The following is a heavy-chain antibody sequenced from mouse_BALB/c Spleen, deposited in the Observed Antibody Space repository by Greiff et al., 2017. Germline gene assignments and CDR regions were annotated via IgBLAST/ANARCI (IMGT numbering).Heavy chain of an antibody. D-gene: IGHD2-3*01. V-gene: IGHV7-3*02. Sequence: EVKLMESGGGLVQPGGSLRLSCATSGFTFTDYYMSWVRQPPGKALEWLGFIRNKANGYTTEYSASVKGRFTISRDNSQSILYLQMNTLRAEDSATYYCARIYYGYYVGAMDYWGQGTSVTVSS. CDR2: IRNKANGYTT. J-gene: IGHJ4*01. CDR3: ARIYYGYYVGAMDY. CDR1: GFTFTDYY.